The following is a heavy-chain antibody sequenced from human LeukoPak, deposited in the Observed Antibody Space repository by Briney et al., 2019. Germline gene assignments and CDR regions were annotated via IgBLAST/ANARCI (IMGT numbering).Heavy chain of an antibody. V-gene: IGHV4-38-2*01. J-gene: IGHJ4*02. CDR2: IYHSGST. Sequence: SETLSLTCAVSGYSISSGYYWGWIRQPPGQGLEWIGSIYHSGSTYYNPSLKSRVTISVDTSKNQFSLKLSSVTAADTAVYYCATSPLYCSGGSCYQGYFDYWGQGTLVTVSS. CDR1: GYSISSGYY. CDR3: ATSPLYCSGGSCYQGYFDY. D-gene: IGHD2-15*01.